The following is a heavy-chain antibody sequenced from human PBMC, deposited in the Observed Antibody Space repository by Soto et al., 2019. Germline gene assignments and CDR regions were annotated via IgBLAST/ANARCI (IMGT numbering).Heavy chain of an antibody. D-gene: IGHD2-2*01. CDR1: GFTFSNAW. CDR2: IKSKTDGGTT. Sequence: GGSLRLSCAASGFTFSNAWMSWVRQAPGKGLEWVGRIKSKTDGGTTDYAAPVKGRFTISRDDSKNTLYLQMNSLKTEDTAVYYCTTVPSVVVPAASDYWGQGTLVTVSS. J-gene: IGHJ4*02. V-gene: IGHV3-15*01. CDR3: TTVPSVVVPAASDY.